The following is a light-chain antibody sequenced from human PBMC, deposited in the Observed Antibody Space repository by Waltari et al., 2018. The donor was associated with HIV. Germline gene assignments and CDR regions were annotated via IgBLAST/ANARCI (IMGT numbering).Light chain of an antibody. Sequence: TQSPGTLSLSPGERATLSCRASQSVSSSYLAWYQQKPGQAPRLLIYGASGRATGIPDRFSGSGSGTDFTLTISRLEPEDFAVYYCQQYGSSRWTFGQGTKVEIK. CDR2: GAS. J-gene: IGKJ1*01. CDR1: QSVSSSY. CDR3: QQYGSSRWT. V-gene: IGKV3-20*01.